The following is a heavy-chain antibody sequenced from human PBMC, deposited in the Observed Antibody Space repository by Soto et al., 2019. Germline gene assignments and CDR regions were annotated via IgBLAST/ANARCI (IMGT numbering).Heavy chain of an antibody. CDR1: AFTFRSYS. Sequence: EVQLVESGGGLVKPGESLRLSCVDSAFTFRSYSMNWVRQAPGKGLEWVSSISSTSNPIFYADSLEGRFTISRDNTKNSLYLQMKSLRAEDTAVYYCVRGGRGYTRDDVFDIWGQGTMVTVSS. J-gene: IGHJ3*02. D-gene: IGHD2-2*02. CDR2: ISSTSNPI. CDR3: VRGGRGYTRDDVFDI. V-gene: IGHV3-21*06.